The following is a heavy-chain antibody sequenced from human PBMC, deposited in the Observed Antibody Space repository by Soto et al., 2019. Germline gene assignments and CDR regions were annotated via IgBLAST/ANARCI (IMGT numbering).Heavy chain of an antibody. J-gene: IGHJ6*02. Sequence: QVQLQESGPGLVKPSETLSLTCTVSGGSVSSGSYYWSWLRQPPGKELEWIGYNYYSVSTNYNPSLKSRVTISVDTSKNQISLKLSSVTAAVTAVYYCARDAGSRGYYYGMDVWGQGTPVTVSS. D-gene: IGHD3-10*01. CDR1: GGSVSSGSYY. CDR2: NYYSVST. CDR3: ARDAGSRGYYYGMDV. V-gene: IGHV4-61*01.